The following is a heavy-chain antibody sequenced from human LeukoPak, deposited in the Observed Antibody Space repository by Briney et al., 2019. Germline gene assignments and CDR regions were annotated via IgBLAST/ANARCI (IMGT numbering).Heavy chain of an antibody. CDR2: INHSGST. J-gene: IGHJ2*01. D-gene: IGHD6-19*01. Sequence: KSSETLSLTCAVYGGSFSGYYWSWIRQPPGKGPEWIGEINHSGSTNYNPSLKSQVTISVDTSKNQFSLKLSSVTAADTAVYYCARRGRGGAVAGPNWYFDLWGRGTLVTVTS. CDR1: GGSFSGYY. CDR3: ARRGRGGAVAGPNWYFDL. V-gene: IGHV4-34*01.